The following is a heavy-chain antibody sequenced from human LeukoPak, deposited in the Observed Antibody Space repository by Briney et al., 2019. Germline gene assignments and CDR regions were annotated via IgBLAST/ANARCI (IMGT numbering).Heavy chain of an antibody. CDR2: INGGNGNA. J-gene: IGHJ4*02. CDR3: ARVNDFWSGYYDY. V-gene: IGHV1-3*01. D-gene: IGHD3-3*01. CDR1: GYTFTNYG. Sequence: ASVKVSCKTSGYTFTNYGMHWVRQAPGQRLEWMGWINGGNGNAKYSQNFQGRVTIIRDTSASTAYMELSSLRSEDTAVYYCARVNDFWSGYYDYWGQGTLVTVSS.